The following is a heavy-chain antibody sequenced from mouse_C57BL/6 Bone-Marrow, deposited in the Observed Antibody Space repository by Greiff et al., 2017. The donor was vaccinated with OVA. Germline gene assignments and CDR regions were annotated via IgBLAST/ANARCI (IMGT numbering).Heavy chain of an antibody. D-gene: IGHD1-1*01. CDR3: ARGDYYGSRDY. CDR1: GYTFTSYG. CDR2: IYPRSGNT. Sequence: VQLVESGAELARPGASVKLSCKASGYTFTSYGISWVKQRTGQGLEWIGEIYPRSGNTYYNEKFKGKATLTADKSSSTAYMELRSLTSEDSAVYFCARGDYYGSRDYWGQGTTLTVSS. J-gene: IGHJ2*01. V-gene: IGHV1-81*01.